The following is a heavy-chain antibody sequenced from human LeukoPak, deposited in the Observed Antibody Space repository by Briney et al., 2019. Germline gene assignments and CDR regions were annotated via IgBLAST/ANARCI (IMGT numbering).Heavy chain of an antibody. D-gene: IGHD6-19*01. V-gene: IGHV3-21*01. J-gene: IGHJ4*02. CDR2: ISTSISYI. CDR3: ARAIFSSGWYLVDY. Sequence: GGSLRLSCAASGFTFGSYSMNWVRQAPGKGLELVLSISTSISYIYYADSVKGRFTISRDNAKNSLYLQMNSLRAEDTAVYYCARAIFSSGWYLVDYWGQGTLVTVSS. CDR1: GFTFGSYS.